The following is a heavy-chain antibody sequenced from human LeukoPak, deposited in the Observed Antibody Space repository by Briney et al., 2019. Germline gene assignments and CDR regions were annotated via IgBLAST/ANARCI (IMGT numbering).Heavy chain of an antibody. V-gene: IGHV3-30*18. CDR1: GFTFNSYA. D-gene: IGHD1-1*01. CDR2: ISYDGSNK. CDR3: AKDPRPNWNPTGYFDY. J-gene: IGHJ4*02. Sequence: QTGGSLRLSCAASGFTFNSYAMNWVRQAPGKGLEWVAVISYDGSNKYYADSVEGRFTISRDNSKNTLYLQMNSLRAEDTAVYYCAKDPRPNWNPTGYFDYWGQGTLVTVSS.